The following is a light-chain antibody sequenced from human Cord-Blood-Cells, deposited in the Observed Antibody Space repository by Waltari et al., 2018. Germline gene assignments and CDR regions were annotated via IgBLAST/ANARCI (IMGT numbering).Light chain of an antibody. J-gene: IGKJ2*01. CDR3: QQNYSTPYT. Sequence: AIRMTQSPSSLSASTGDRVTITCRASQGISSYLAWYQQKPGKAPKLLIYAASTLQSGVPSRFSGSGSGTDFTLTISCLQPEDFATYYCQQNYSTPYTFGPGTKLDIK. V-gene: IGKV1-8*01. CDR1: QGISSY. CDR2: AAS.